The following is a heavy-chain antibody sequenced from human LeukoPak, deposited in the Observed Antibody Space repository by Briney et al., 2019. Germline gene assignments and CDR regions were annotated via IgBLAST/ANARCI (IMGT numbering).Heavy chain of an antibody. CDR2: INSGGSAV. Sequence: QTGGSLRLSCAASGFTFSTYNMLWVRQTPGKGLEWLFYINSGGSAVHYADSVKGRFTFSRDNAKDSLYLQLNSLRVEDTGIYYCARVGPRGDWFDYWGQGTRVTVSS. J-gene: IGHJ5*01. D-gene: IGHD1-26*01. V-gene: IGHV3-48*01. CDR1: GFTFSTYN. CDR3: ARVGPRGDWFDY.